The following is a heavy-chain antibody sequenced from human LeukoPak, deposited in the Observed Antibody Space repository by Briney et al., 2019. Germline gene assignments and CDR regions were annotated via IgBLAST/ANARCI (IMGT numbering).Heavy chain of an antibody. CDR2: IWYDGSNK. CDR3: ARESFIAVAGQRGSNAFDI. D-gene: IGHD6-19*01. CDR1: GFTFSSYG. J-gene: IGHJ3*02. V-gene: IGHV3-33*01. Sequence: PGRSLRLSCAASGFTFSSYGMHWVRQAPGKGLEWVAVIWYDGSNKYYADSVKGRFTISRDNSKNTLYLQMNSLRAEDTAVYYCARESFIAVAGQRGSNAFDIWGQGTMVTVSS.